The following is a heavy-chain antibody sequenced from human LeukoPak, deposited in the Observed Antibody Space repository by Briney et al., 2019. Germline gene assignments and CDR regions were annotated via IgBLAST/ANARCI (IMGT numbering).Heavy chain of an antibody. Sequence: SGTLSLTCAVSGGSISSSNWWSWVRQPPGKGLEWIGEIYHSGSTNYNPSLKSRVTISVDKSKNQFSLKLSSVTAADTAVYYCARDAGYSSSWYWGRDAFDIWGQGTMVTVSS. D-gene: IGHD6-13*01. CDR3: ARDAGYSSSWYWGRDAFDI. V-gene: IGHV4-4*02. CDR1: GGSISSSNW. J-gene: IGHJ3*02. CDR2: IYHSGST.